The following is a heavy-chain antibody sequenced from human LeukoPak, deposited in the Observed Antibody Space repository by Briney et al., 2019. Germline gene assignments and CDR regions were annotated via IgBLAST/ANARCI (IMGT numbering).Heavy chain of an antibody. CDR1: GGSISSYY. CDR3: ARHDLVVVPAAHYYYGMDV. Sequence: SETLSLTCTVSGGSISSYYWSWIRQPPGKGLEWIGYIYYSGSTNYNPSLKSRVTISVDTSKNQFSLKLSSVTAADTAVYYCARHDLVVVPAAHYYYGMDVWGQGTTVTVSS. D-gene: IGHD2-2*01. CDR2: IYYSGST. J-gene: IGHJ6*02. V-gene: IGHV4-59*08.